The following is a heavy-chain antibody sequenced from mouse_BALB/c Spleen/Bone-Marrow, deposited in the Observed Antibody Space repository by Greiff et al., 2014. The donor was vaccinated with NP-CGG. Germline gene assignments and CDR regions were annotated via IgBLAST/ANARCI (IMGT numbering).Heavy chain of an antibody. CDR1: GYTFTEYT. V-gene: IGHV1-18*01. CDR3: ARRAGTLYAMDY. D-gene: IGHD3-3*01. J-gene: IGHJ4*01. Sequence: EVQRVESGPELVKPGASVKISCKTSGYTFTEYTMHWVKQSHGKSLEWIGGINPNNGGTSYNQKFKGKATLTVDKSSSTAYMELRSLTSEDSAVYYCARRAGTLYAMDYWDQGTSVTVSS. CDR2: INPNNGGT.